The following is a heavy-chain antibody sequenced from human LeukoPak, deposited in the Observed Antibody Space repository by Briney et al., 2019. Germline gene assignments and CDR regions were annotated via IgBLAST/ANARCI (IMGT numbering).Heavy chain of an antibody. CDR1: GFTFSSYA. V-gene: IGHV3-23*01. CDR3: AKGQYSSSWYSGWYFDL. J-gene: IGHJ2*01. D-gene: IGHD6-13*01. Sequence: GGSLRLSCAASGFTFSSYAMSWVRQAPGKGLEWVSAISGGSTYYTDSVKGRFTISRDNSKNTLYLQMNSLRAEDTAVYYCAKGQYSSSWYSGWYFDLWGRGTLVTVSS. CDR2: ISGGST.